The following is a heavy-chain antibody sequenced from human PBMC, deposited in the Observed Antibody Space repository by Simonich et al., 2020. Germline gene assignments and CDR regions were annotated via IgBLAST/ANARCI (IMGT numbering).Heavy chain of an antibody. D-gene: IGHD3-22*01. CDR3: AKDLGERITMIVVVIDAFDI. J-gene: IGHJ3*02. V-gene: IGHV3-23*01. CDR1: GFTFSSYA. Sequence: GGGLVQPGGSLRLSCAASGFTFSSYAMSWVRQAPGKGLEWVSAISGSGGSTYYADSVKRRFTISRDNSKNTRYLQMNSLRAEDTAVYYCAKDLGERITMIVVVIDAFDIWGQGTMVTVSS. CDR2: ISGSGGST.